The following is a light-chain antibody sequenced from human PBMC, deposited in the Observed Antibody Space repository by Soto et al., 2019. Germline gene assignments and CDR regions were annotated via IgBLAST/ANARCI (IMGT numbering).Light chain of an antibody. CDR2: EVS. Sequence: ALTQPPSASGSPGQSVTISCTGTSSDVGGYNYVSWYQQHPGKAPKLMIYEVSKRPSGVPDRFSGSKSGNTASLTVSGLQAEDEADYYCISYAGSNLLYVFGTGTKVTVL. CDR1: SSDVGGYNY. V-gene: IGLV2-8*01. J-gene: IGLJ1*01. CDR3: ISYAGSNLLYV.